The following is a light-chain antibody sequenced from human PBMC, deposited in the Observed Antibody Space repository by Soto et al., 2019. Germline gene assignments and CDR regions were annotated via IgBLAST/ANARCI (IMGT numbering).Light chain of an antibody. CDR3: SSYAGSKILYV. J-gene: IGLJ1*01. CDR2: GVN. CDR1: SSDVGGYNY. V-gene: IGLV2-8*01. Sequence: QSVLTQPPSASGSPGQSVTISCTGTSSDVGGYNYVSWYQQHPGKAPQLGLYGVNKRASGVPDRFSGSKSGNTASLTVSGLQAEDEADYYCSSYAGSKILYVFGTGTKLTVL.